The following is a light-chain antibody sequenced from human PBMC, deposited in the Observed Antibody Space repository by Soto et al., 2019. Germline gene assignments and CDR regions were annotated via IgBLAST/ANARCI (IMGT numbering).Light chain of an antibody. CDR3: QQFNSYPGT. CDR2: DAS. J-gene: IGKJ4*01. V-gene: IGKV1-13*02. Sequence: AIQLTQSPSSLSASVGDRVTITCRASQGISSALAWYQQKPGKAPKLLIYDASSLESGVPSRFSGRGSGTAFTLTISSLPPEDCATYYCQQFNSYPGTFGGGTKVEIK. CDR1: QGISSA.